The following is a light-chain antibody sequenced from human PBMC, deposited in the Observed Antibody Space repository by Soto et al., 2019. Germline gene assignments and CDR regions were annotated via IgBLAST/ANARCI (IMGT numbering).Light chain of an antibody. Sequence: EIVLTQSPATLSLSPGERATLSCRASQSVSSYLAWYQQKPGQAPRLLIYDASNRATGIPARFSGSGSGTDFTLTISSLEPEDFAVYSCQQRSSWPTFGGGTKVEIK. V-gene: IGKV3-11*01. CDR2: DAS. CDR3: QQRSSWPT. CDR1: QSVSSY. J-gene: IGKJ4*01.